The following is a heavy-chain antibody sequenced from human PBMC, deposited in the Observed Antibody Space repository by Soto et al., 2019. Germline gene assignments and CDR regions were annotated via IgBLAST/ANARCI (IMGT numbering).Heavy chain of an antibody. CDR3: ARASLYVYHFDY. J-gene: IGHJ4*02. V-gene: IGHV4-61*01. D-gene: IGHD5-18*01. CDR2: IYYKGIT. CDR1: GGSVSSGSYY. Sequence: PSETRSLTCTVSGGSVSSGSYYWSWIRQPPGKGLEWIGYIYYKGITNYNPSLKSRVTISIDTSKNQFSLNLTSVTAADTAVYYCARASLYVYHFDYWGQGTPVTVSS.